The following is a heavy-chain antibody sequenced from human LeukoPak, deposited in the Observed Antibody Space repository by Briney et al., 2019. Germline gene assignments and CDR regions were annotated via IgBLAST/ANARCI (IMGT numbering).Heavy chain of an antibody. D-gene: IGHD3-22*01. J-gene: IGHJ4*02. CDR2: IYHSGST. CDR3: ARGHYYYDSSGYYSQSYFDY. CDR1: GYSISSGYY. Sequence: SETLSLTCTVSGYSISSGYYWGWIRQPPGKGLERIGSIYHSGSTYYNPSLKSRVTISVDTSKNQFSLKLSSVTAADTAVYYCARGHYYYDSSGYYSQSYFDYWGQGTLVTVSS. V-gene: IGHV4-38-2*02.